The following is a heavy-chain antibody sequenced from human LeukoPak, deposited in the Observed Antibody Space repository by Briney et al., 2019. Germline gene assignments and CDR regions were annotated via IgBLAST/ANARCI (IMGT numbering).Heavy chain of an antibody. CDR1: GYTFAGSY. V-gene: IGHV1-2*02. Sequence: ASVKVSFKASGYTFAGSYMHWVRQAPGQGLEWMGWINPNSGVTNYAQTFQGRVTMARDTSISTAYMELSRLRSDDTAVYYRTRGGSPPFHYWGQGTLVTVSS. CDR2: INPNSGVT. J-gene: IGHJ4*02. CDR3: TRGGSPPFHY.